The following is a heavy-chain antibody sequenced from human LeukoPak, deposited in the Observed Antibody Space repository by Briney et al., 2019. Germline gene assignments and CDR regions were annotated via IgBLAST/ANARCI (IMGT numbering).Heavy chain of an antibody. D-gene: IGHD6-13*01. CDR1: GFTFSSYA. Sequence: GGSLRLSCAPSGFTFSSYATNWVRQAPGKGLEWVSVVSGSGTTTYYADSVKGRFTISRDNSKNTLYLQMNSLRSEDTAVYYCAEGRQAAASTNWFDPWGQGTLVTVSS. J-gene: IGHJ5*02. CDR3: AEGRQAAASTNWFDP. CDR2: VSGSGTTT. V-gene: IGHV3-23*01.